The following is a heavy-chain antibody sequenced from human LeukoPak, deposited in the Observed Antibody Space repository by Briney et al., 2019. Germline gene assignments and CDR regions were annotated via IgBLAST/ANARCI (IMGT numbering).Heavy chain of an antibody. CDR3: AREYPGDSSGYYYLDY. Sequence: GGSLRLSCAASGFTFSSYWMSWVRQAPGKGLEWVANIKQDGSEKYYVDSVKGRFTISRDNAKNSLYLQMNSLRAEDTAVYYCAREYPGDSSGYYYLDYWGQGTLVTVSS. D-gene: IGHD3-22*01. V-gene: IGHV3-7*01. CDR2: IKQDGSEK. CDR1: GFTFSSYW. J-gene: IGHJ4*02.